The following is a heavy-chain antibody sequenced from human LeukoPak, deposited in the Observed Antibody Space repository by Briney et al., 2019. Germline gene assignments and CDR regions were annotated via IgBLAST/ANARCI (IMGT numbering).Heavy chain of an antibody. D-gene: IGHD3-10*01. V-gene: IGHV3-43*02. CDR3: ARDGGYFDY. J-gene: IGHJ4*02. CDR1: GFTFDDYA. CDR2: ISGDGGST. Sequence: GGSLRLSCAASGFTFDDYAMHWVRQAPGKGLEWVSLISGDGGSTYYADSVKGRFTISRDNAKNSLYLQMNSLRAEDTAVYYCARDGGYFDYWGQGTLVTVSS.